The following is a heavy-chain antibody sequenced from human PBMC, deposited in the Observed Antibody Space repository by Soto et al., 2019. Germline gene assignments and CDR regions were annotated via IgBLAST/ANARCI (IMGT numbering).Heavy chain of an antibody. CDR1: GFTFSSYA. CDR2: ISGTGDDDTT. Sequence: GGSLRLSCAASGFTFSSYAMSWVRQAPGKGLEWVSAISGTGDDDTTYYADSVKGRFTISRDNSKNTLYLQVNSLTAEDTAVYYWAKGTYNWNHFDYWGQGTLVTVAS. J-gene: IGHJ4*02. D-gene: IGHD1-20*01. V-gene: IGHV3-23*01. CDR3: AKGTYNWNHFDY.